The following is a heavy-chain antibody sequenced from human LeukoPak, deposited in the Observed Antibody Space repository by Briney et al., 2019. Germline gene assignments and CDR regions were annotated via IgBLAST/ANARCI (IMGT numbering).Heavy chain of an antibody. CDR1: GHIFTRYG. V-gene: IGHV1-18*01. Sequence: GASVTVSCKASGHIFTRYGVTWVRQAPGQGLEWMGWISAYNGNTKYEEKVQDRVTMTTDTSTNTVYMELRSLRSDDSAVYYCGRENFASETYYCDYWGQGTQVTVSS. J-gene: IGHJ4*02. CDR2: ISAYNGNT. CDR3: GRENFASETYYCDY. D-gene: IGHD3-10*01.